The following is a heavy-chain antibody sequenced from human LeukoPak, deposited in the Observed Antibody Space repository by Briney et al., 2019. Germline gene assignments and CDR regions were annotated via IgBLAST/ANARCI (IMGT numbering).Heavy chain of an antibody. CDR1: GFTFGDYA. J-gene: IGHJ4*02. CDR3: TRVQGSLYGDYDYFVY. V-gene: IGHV3-49*04. Sequence: GRSLRLSCTASGFTFGDYAMSWVRQAPGKGLEWVGFIRSKAYGGTTEYAASVKGRFTISRDDSKSIAYLQMNSLKTEDTAVYYCTRVQGSLYGDYDYFVYWGQGTLVTVSS. CDR2: IRSKAYGGTT. D-gene: IGHD4-17*01.